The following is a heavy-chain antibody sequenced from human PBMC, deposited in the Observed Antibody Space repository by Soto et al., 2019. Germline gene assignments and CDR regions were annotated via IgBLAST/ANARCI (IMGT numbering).Heavy chain of an antibody. V-gene: IGHV4-39*01. D-gene: IGHD6-13*01. J-gene: IGHJ4*02. CDR3: ARTYSSSWSPFEY. Sequence: SETLSLTCTVSGGSISSSSYYWGWIRQPPGKGLEWIASIYYSGSTYYNPSLKSRVTISVDTSKNQFSLKLSSVTAADTAVYYCARTYSSSWSPFEYWGQGTLVTVSS. CDR1: GGSISSSSYY. CDR2: IYYSGST.